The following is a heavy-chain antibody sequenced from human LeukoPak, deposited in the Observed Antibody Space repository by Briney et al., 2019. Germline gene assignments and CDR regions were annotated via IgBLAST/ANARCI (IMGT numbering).Heavy chain of an antibody. CDR2: IYDRGPA. V-gene: IGHV4-30-2*01. Sequence: SQTLSLTCTVSGGAITSGGYSWNWIRQPPGKGLEWIGCIYDRGPAYYNPSLKSRFTISVDRPKNQFFLNVTSLTAADTAVYYCARSRQASGLFNSWGQGALVVVSS. J-gene: IGHJ5*01. CDR1: GGAITSGGYS. CDR3: ARSRQASGLFNS. D-gene: IGHD3-10*01.